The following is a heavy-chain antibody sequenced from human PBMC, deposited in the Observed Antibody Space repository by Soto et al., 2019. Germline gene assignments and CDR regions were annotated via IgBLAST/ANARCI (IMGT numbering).Heavy chain of an antibody. D-gene: IGHD3-22*01. J-gene: IGHJ6*02. Sequence: VGSLTLSCAVSGFSFSNYRLNWVRQAPGKGLEWVSAITSASSYIFYADSVKGRFIISRDNAKNSVYLQMSSLKVDDSGVYFCARDPRYSSGRYAQDRYDGMDVWGQGTTVTVSS. CDR1: GFSFSNYR. CDR2: ITSASSYI. CDR3: ARDPRYSSGRYAQDRYDGMDV. V-gene: IGHV3-21*01.